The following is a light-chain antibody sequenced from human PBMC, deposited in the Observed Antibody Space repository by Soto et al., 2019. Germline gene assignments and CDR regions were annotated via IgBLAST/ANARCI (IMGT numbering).Light chain of an antibody. CDR2: DVS. CDR1: SIDVGGYNY. J-gene: IGLJ2*01. Sequence: QSALTQPASVSGSPGQSITISCTGTSIDVGGYNYVSWYQQHPGKAPKLMIYDVSIRPSGVSNRFSGSKSGNTASLTISGLQAEDEADYYCSSYTSSSTLKVFGGGTKLTVL. CDR3: SSYTSSSTLKV. V-gene: IGLV2-14*03.